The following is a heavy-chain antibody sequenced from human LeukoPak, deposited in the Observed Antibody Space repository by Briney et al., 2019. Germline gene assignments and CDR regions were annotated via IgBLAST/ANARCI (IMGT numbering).Heavy chain of an antibody. CDR1: GYTFTSYY. V-gene: IGHV1-46*01. Sequence: ASVKVSCKASGYTFTSYYMHWVRQAPGQGLEWMGIINPSGGSTSYAQKFQGRVTMTRDTSISTDYMELSRLRSADTAVYYCARSPHILTGENFDYWGQGTLVTVSS. CDR3: ARSPHILTGENFDY. D-gene: IGHD3-9*01. J-gene: IGHJ4*02. CDR2: INPSGGST.